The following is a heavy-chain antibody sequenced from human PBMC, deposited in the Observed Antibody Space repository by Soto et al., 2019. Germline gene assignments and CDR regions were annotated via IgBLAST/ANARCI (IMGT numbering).Heavy chain of an antibody. J-gene: IGHJ4*02. Sequence: PGGSLRLSCAASGFTFTIFAMSWVRQSPGKGLEWVSTISGSGGSTYYADALKGRFTICRDNSMGTLYLQMKSLRVEDTAIYYCAKEVSLGSTVDLGYWGQGTLVIVSS. CDR1: GFTFTIFA. D-gene: IGHD7-27*01. V-gene: IGHV3-23*01. CDR3: AKEVSLGSTVDLGY. CDR2: ISGSGGST.